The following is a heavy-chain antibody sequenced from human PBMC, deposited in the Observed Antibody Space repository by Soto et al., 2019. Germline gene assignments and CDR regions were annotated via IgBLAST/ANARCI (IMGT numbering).Heavy chain of an antibody. V-gene: IGHV1-18*01. CDR2: ISAYNGNT. CDR1: GYTFTSYG. CDR3: ARDGQWLDPRYYYGCDV. D-gene: IGHD6-19*01. Sequence: ASVKVSFKASGYTFTSYGISWVRQAPGQGLEWMGWISAYNGNTNYAQKLQGRVTMTTDTSTSTAYMELRSLRSDDTAVYYCARDGQWLDPRYYYGCDVWGQGTTVTVSS. J-gene: IGHJ6*02.